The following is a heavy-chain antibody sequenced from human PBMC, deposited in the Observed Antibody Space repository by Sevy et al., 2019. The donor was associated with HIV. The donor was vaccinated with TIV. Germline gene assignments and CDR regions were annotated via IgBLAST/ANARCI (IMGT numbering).Heavy chain of an antibody. Sequence: GGSLRLSRAASGFTFSSYWMSWVRQAPGKGLEWVANIKQDGSEKYYVDSVKGRFTISRDNAKNSLYLQMNSLRAEDTAVYYCARDMIAVAGTIDYWGQGTLVTVSS. CDR1: GFTFSSYW. V-gene: IGHV3-7*03. CDR3: ARDMIAVAGTIDY. D-gene: IGHD6-19*01. J-gene: IGHJ4*02. CDR2: IKQDGSEK.